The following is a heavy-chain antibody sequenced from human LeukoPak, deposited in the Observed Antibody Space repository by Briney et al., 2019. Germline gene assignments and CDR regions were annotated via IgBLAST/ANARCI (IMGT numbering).Heavy chain of an antibody. V-gene: IGHV1-46*01. CDR1: GYTFTSYY. J-gene: IGHJ4*02. D-gene: IGHD5-24*01. CDR3: ARDGNRRDGYIGVAVEIDY. CDR2: INPSGGST. Sequence: ASVKVSCKASGYTFTSYYMHWVRQAPGQGLEWIGIINPSGGSTSYAQKFQGRVTMTRDMSTSTVYMELSSLRSEDTAVYYCARDGNRRDGYIGVAVEIDYWGQGTLVTVSS.